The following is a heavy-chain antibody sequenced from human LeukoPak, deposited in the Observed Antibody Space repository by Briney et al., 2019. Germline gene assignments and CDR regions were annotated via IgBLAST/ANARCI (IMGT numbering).Heavy chain of an antibody. V-gene: IGHV3-23*01. J-gene: IGHJ6*03. Sequence: PGGSLRLSCAASGFTFSSYAMRWVRQAPGKGLGWVSGISGSGGSTYYADSVKGRFTISRDNSKNTLYLQMNSLRAEDTAVYYCAKCGGDYYYYYYMDVWGKGTTVTVSS. D-gene: IGHD2-21*02. CDR3: AKCGGDYYYYYYMDV. CDR2: ISGSGGST. CDR1: GFTFSSYA.